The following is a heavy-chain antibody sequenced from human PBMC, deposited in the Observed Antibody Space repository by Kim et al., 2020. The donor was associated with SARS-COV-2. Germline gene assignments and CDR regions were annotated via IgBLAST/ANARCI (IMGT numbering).Heavy chain of an antibody. J-gene: IGHJ4*02. Sequence: SETLSLTCAVSGGSISSSNWWSWVRQPPGKGLEWIGEIYHSGSTNYNPSLKSRVTISVDKSKNQFSLKLSSVTAADTAVYYCASLSDRYYYFDYWGQGTLVTVSS. CDR3: ASLSDRYYYFDY. V-gene: IGHV4-4*02. CDR2: IYHSGST. CDR1: GGSISSSNW. D-gene: IGHD1-1*01.